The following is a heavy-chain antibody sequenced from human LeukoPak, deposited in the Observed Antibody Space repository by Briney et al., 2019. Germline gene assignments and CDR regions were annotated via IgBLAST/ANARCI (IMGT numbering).Heavy chain of an antibody. J-gene: IGHJ5*02. CDR3: GRFVTPGVTRWIDP. Sequence: GESLKISCKTAGYKLIDHWSAWVRQIPWKGLECMSSIYPGDSDARYSPSFQGQVTISADKSISAAYLQWSSLKASDTATYYCGRFVTPGVTRWIDPWGQGTLVTVSS. V-gene: IGHV5-51*01. CDR1: GYKLIDHW. D-gene: IGHD3-3*01. CDR2: IYPGDSDA.